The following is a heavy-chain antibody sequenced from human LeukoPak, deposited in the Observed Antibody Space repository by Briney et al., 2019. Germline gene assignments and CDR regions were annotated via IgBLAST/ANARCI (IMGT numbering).Heavy chain of an antibody. J-gene: IGHJ4*02. CDR2: IGSSSSTI. D-gene: IGHD6-19*01. Sequence: GGSLRLSCAASGFIFSRYSMNWARQAPGKGLEWVSYIGSSSSTIHYADSVKGRFTISRDNAKNSLYLQMNSLRDEDTAVYYCAREAVAGNYFDNWGQETLVTVSS. CDR3: AREAVAGNYFDN. V-gene: IGHV3-48*02. CDR1: GFIFSRYS.